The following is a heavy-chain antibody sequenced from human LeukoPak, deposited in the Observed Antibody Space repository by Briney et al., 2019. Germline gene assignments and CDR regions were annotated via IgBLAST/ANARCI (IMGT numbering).Heavy chain of an antibody. CDR3: ARQYGSGSSISPDFDY. Sequence: GESLKISCKGSGYTFTNYWITWVRQMPGKGLEWMGRIEPSDSYSDYSPSFQGHVTVSVDKSISTAYLEWSSLKASDTAMYYCARQYGSGSSISPDFDYWGQGTLVTVSS. CDR2: IEPSDSYS. D-gene: IGHD6-19*01. V-gene: IGHV5-10-1*01. CDR1: GYTFTNYW. J-gene: IGHJ4*02.